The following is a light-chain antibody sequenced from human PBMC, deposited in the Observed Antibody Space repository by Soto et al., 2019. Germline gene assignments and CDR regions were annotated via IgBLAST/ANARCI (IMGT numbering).Light chain of an antibody. CDR1: QSVGSN. Sequence: EIVLTQSPATLSVSPGERATLSCRASQSVGSNLAWFQQKPGQAPRLLIYGASTRATGVPARLSGSGSGTDFTLTIRSLQSEAFAVYYCQQYTNWPPITLGQGSRLEMK. J-gene: IGKJ5*01. CDR2: GAS. CDR3: QQYTNWPPIT. V-gene: IGKV3-15*01.